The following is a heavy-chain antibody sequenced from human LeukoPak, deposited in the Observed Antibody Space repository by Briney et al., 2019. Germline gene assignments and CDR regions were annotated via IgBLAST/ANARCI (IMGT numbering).Heavy chain of an antibody. V-gene: IGHV3-7*01. Sequence: QPGGSLRLSCAASGFTFSSYWMSWVGQAPGKGREWVANIKQDGREKYYVDSVKGRFTISRDNAKNSLYLQMNSLRAEDTAVYYCARDPYYDYVWASYRFDAFDIWGQGTMVTVSS. CDR3: ARDPYYDYVWASYRFDAFDI. D-gene: IGHD3-16*02. CDR2: IKQDGREK. CDR1: GFTFSSYW. J-gene: IGHJ3*02.